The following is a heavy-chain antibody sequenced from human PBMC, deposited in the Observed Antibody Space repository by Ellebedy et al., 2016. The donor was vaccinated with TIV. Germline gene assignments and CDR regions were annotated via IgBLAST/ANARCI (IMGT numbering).Heavy chain of an antibody. V-gene: IGHV3-48*01. CDR3: ARAGGGFLEWLYQDYFDY. J-gene: IGHJ4*02. CDR2: ISSSSSAI. Sequence: GESLKISCVASGFTFSTYSMNWVRQAPGKGPEWVSYISSSSSAIYYADFVKGRFTISRDNAKNSLYLQMNSLRAEDTAVYNCARAGGGFLEWLYQDYFDYWGQGTLVTVSS. CDR1: GFTFSTYS. D-gene: IGHD3-3*01.